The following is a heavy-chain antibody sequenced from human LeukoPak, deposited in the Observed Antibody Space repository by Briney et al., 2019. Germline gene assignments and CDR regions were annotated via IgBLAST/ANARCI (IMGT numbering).Heavy chain of an antibody. CDR3: ARDTGSSSSFPYYMDV. CDR1: GFTFSSYS. V-gene: IGHV3-21*01. CDR2: ISSSSSYI. D-gene: IGHD6-6*01. Sequence: GGSLRLSCAASGFTFSSYSMNWVRQAPGKGLEWVSSISSSSSYIYYADSVKGRFTISRDNTKNSLYMQMNSLRAEDTAVYYCARDTGSSSSFPYYMDVWGKGTTVTVSS. J-gene: IGHJ6*03.